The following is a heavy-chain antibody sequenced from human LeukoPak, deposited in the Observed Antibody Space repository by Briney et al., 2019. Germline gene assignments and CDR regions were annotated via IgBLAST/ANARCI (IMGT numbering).Heavy chain of an antibody. J-gene: IGHJ4*02. V-gene: IGHV3-23*01. CDR3: ARGDNYDFWSRLDN. CDR1: GFTFTSYA. Sequence: GGSLRLSCAASGFTFTSYAMSWVRQAPGKGLEWVSAINNSGDSTYYADSVKGRFTISRDNTKNTLYLQMYSLRAEDTAVYYCARGDNYDFWSRLDNWGQGTLVTVSS. CDR2: INNSGDST. D-gene: IGHD3-3*01.